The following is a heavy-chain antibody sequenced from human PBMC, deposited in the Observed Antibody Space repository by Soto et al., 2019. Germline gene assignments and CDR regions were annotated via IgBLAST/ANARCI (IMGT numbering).Heavy chain of an antibody. Sequence: EVQLVESGGGLVQPGGSLRLSCAASGFTFSSYWMTWVRQAPGKGLEWVANIKQDGSEKYYVDSVKGRFTISRDNAKNPRYLQMNSLRAEDTAVYYCARDPPLYCGGDCYHYWGQGTLVTVSS. J-gene: IGHJ4*02. D-gene: IGHD2-21*02. CDR3: ARDPPLYCGGDCYHY. CDR1: GFTFSSYW. V-gene: IGHV3-7*04. CDR2: IKQDGSEK.